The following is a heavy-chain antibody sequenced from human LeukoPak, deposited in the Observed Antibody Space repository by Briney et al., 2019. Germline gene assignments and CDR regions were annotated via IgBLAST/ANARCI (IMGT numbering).Heavy chain of an antibody. V-gene: IGHV3-33*01. Sequence: GGSLRLSCTASGFTFSDSGMHWVRQAPGKGLKWVAVIWFDGSHKYFGDSVKGRFSISRDNSKNTVYLQMDSLRGDDTAVYYCARGDPLKGTRVFYYHGMDVWGQGTTVTVSS. CDR2: IWFDGSHK. D-gene: IGHD1-1*01. CDR3: ARGDPLKGTRVFYYHGMDV. CDR1: GFTFSDSG. J-gene: IGHJ6*02.